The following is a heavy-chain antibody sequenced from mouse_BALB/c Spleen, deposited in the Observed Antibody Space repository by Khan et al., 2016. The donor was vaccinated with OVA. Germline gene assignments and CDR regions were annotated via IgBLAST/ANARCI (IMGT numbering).Heavy chain of an antibody. CDR2: IWAGGST. D-gene: IGHD1-3*01. CDR1: GFSISNYG. CDR3: ARAFYNGAWFAY. V-gene: IGHV2-9*02. J-gene: IGHJ3*01. Sequence: VQLQESGPGLVAPSQTLSITCTVSGFSISNYGVHWVRQPPGKGLEWLGVIWAGGSTNHNSALMSRLSISKDNSKNQGFLKMNSLQTDDTAMYYCARAFYNGAWFAYWGQGTLVTVSA.